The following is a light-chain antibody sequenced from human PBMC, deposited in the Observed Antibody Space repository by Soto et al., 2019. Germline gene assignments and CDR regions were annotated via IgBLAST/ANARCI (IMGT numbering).Light chain of an antibody. J-gene: IGKJ2*01. CDR1: QSVSSSY. Sequence: EIVLTQSPGTLSLSPGERATLSCRASQSVSSSYLAWYQQKPGQAPRLLIYGASSRAPGIPDRFSGSGSGTDFTLTTSRLGPEDFAVYYCHQYGTSQYTFGQGTKLEIK. CDR2: GAS. V-gene: IGKV3-20*01. CDR3: HQYGTSQYT.